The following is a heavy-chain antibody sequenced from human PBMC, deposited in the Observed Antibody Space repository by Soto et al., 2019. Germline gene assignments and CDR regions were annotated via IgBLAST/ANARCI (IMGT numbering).Heavy chain of an antibody. CDR3: ARGSRGSDIVVVPAAKSAFDI. V-gene: IGHV4-34*01. J-gene: IGHJ3*02. D-gene: IGHD2-2*01. CDR1: CGSFSGYY. CDR2: INHSGST. Sequence: PSETLSLTCSVYCGSFSGYYWSWIRQHPGRGLEWIGEINHSGSTNYNPSLKSRVTISVDTSKNQFCLKLSSVTAADTAVYYCARGSRGSDIVVVPAAKSAFDIWGQGTMGTVSS.